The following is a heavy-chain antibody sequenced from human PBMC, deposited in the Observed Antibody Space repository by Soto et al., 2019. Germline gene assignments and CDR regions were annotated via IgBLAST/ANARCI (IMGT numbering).Heavy chain of an antibody. CDR2: MNPNSGNT. CDR3: AREGPYSSPYGMDV. J-gene: IGHJ6*02. V-gene: IGHV1-8*01. CDR1: GYTFTSYD. D-gene: IGHD6-13*01. Sequence: EASVKVSCKASGYTFTSYDINWVRQATGQGLEWMGWMNPNSGNTGYAQKFQGRVTMTRNTSISTAYMELSSLRSEDTAVYYCAREGPYSSPYGMDVWGQGTTVTVSS.